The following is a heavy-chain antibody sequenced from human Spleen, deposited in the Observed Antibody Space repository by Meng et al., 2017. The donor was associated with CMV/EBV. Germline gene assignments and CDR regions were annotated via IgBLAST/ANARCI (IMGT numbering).Heavy chain of an antibody. CDR2: IYSGGST. CDR3: ARDLVSRVGFLNWFDP. Sequence: GESLKISCAASGFTVSSNYMSWVRQAPGKGLEWVSVIYSGGSTYYADSVKGRFTISRDNSKNTLYLQMNSLRAEDTAVYYCARDLVSRVGFLNWFDPWGQGVLVTVSS. D-gene: IGHD1-26*01. J-gene: IGHJ5*02. V-gene: IGHV3-53*01. CDR1: GFTVSSNY.